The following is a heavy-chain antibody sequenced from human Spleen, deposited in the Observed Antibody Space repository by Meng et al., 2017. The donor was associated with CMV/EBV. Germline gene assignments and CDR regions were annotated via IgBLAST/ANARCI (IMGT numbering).Heavy chain of an antibody. Sequence: GPTLVKPTQTLTLTCSFSGFSLSTSGVRVGWIRQPPGKALESLALIYWNDDKRYNPSLKSRLTITKDTSKNQVVLTVTNMDPVDTATYYCARVLRFFDHFDYWGQGILVTVSS. CDR3: ARVLRFFDHFDY. CDR1: GFSLSTSGVR. D-gene: IGHD3-9*01. V-gene: IGHV2-5*01. CDR2: IYWNDDK. J-gene: IGHJ4*02.